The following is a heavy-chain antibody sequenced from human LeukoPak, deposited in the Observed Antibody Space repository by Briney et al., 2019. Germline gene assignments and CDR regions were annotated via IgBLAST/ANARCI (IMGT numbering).Heavy chain of an antibody. CDR2: ISAGNGNT. J-gene: IGHJ4*02. V-gene: IGHV1-3*01. D-gene: IGHD1-26*01. CDR1: GYTFTSYA. CDR3: ARDSGSGNNDY. Sequence: ASVKVSCKASGYTFTSYAIHWVRQAPGQRLEWMGWISAGNGNTKYSQNFQGRVTFISNTSATSAFMELSSLRSEDAAVYYCARDSGSGNNDYWGQGTLVTVSS.